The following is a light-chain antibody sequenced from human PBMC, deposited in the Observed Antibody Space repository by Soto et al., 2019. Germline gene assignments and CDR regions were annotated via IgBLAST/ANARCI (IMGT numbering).Light chain of an antibody. CDR1: QDINKW. J-gene: IGKJ5*01. V-gene: IGKV1-12*01. Sequence: DIQMTQSPSSVSASVGDRVTITCRASQDINKWLAWYQQKPGLAPNLVIYTASRLHGGGPSRFSGSASGTDFTLTISSLQPEDVATYYCQQANSFPITFGQGTRLEI. CDR3: QQANSFPIT. CDR2: TAS.